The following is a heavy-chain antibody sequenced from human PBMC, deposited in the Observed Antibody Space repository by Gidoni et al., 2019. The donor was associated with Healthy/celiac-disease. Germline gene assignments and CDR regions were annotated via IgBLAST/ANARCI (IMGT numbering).Heavy chain of an antibody. J-gene: IGHJ5*02. CDR1: GGTFSSYA. CDR2: IIPICGTA. Sequence: QVQLVQSGAEVKKPGSSVKVSCKASGGTFSSYAISWVRQAPGQGLEWMGGIIPICGTANYAQKCQGRVTITADKSTSTAYMELSSLRSEDTAVYYCARVGSYSSSANWFDPWGQGTLVTVSS. D-gene: IGHD6-6*01. V-gene: IGHV1-69*06. CDR3: ARVGSYSSSANWFDP.